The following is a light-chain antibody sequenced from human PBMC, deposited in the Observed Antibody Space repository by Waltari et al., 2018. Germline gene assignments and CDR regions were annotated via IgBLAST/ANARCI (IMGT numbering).Light chain of an antibody. CDR3: QQSYDTPPT. J-gene: IGKJ2*01. Sequence: DIQMTQSPSSLSASVGDKVTITCRASQTISSFLNWNQQKPGRAPKLLVTAVSTLQSGVPSRFSGTESGTDFTLTISNLQPEDFATYYCQQSYDTPPTFGQGT. CDR1: QTISSF. V-gene: IGKV1-39*01. CDR2: AVS.